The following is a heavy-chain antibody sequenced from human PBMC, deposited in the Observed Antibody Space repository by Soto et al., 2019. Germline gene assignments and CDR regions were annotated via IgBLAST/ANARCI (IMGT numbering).Heavy chain of an antibody. D-gene: IGHD6-6*01. J-gene: IGHJ6*02. CDR3: ARPAPEYSV. V-gene: IGHV5-10-1*01. CDR1: GYSFTSYW. CDR2: IDPSDSYT. Sequence: PVEFLKTWCKVSGYSFTSYWISWVRQMPGKGLEWMGRIDPSDSYTNYSPSFQGHVTISADKSISTAYLQWSSLKASDTAMYYCARPAPEYSVWGQGTTVTVAS.